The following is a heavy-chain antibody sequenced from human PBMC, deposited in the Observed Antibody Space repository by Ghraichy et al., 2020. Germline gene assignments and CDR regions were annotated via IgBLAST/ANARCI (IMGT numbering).Heavy chain of an antibody. J-gene: IGHJ5*02. D-gene: IGHD5-24*01. V-gene: IGHV4-39*01. CDR3: ARRAYLTTIRDWFDP. CDR1: GGSVSTSSYY. Sequence: SQTLSLTCTVSGGSVSTSSYYWGWIRQPPGKGLEWIGHIYYNGGTYYNPSLKSRVTISVDTSKNQFSLKLSSVTAADTALYYCARRAYLTTIRDWFDPWGQGTPVTVSS. CDR2: IYYNGGT.